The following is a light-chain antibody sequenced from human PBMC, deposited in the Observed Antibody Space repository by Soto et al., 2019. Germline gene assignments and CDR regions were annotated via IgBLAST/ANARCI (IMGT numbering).Light chain of an antibody. V-gene: IGKV3-20*01. CDR3: QQYGSSPTT. Sequence: EIVLTQSPGTLSLSPGERATLSCRASQSLSSRSLAWYQQHPGQAPTLLIYDAFRRATGIPERFSGSGSGADFTLPISRLEPEDFAVYYCQQYGSSPTTFGPGTTVDIK. CDR2: DAF. CDR1: QSLSSRS. J-gene: IGKJ3*01.